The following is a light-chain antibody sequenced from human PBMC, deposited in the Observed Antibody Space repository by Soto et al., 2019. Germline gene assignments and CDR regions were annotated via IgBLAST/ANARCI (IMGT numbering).Light chain of an antibody. CDR3: AAWDDSLNGYV. J-gene: IGLJ1*01. V-gene: IGLV1-44*01. Sequence: QSVLTQPPSASGTPGQRLTISCSGISSNIGSNSVNWYQQLPGTAPKLLIYSNDRRPSGVPDRFSGSKSGTSASLAISGLQSEDEADYYCAAWDDSLNGYVFGTGTKLTVL. CDR2: SND. CDR1: SSNIGSNS.